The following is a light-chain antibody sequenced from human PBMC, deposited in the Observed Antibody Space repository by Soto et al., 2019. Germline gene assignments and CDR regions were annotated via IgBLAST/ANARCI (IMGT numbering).Light chain of an antibody. Sequence: VLTQSPDTLSLSPGERATLSCRASQSVGSSSLGWYQQKPGQAPRLLIYGASARATGLPARFSGSGSGTEFTLTISSLQSEDFAVYFCQQYDNWPYTFGQGTKVDI. CDR2: GAS. V-gene: IGKV3-15*01. J-gene: IGKJ2*01. CDR1: QSVGSS. CDR3: QQYDNWPYT.